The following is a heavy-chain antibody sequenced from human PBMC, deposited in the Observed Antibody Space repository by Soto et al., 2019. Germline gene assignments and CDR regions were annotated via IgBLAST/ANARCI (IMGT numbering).Heavy chain of an antibody. J-gene: IGHJ6*02. V-gene: IGHV1-69*12. D-gene: IGHD2-15*01. CDR2: IIPIFGTA. CDR3: ARDSGDCSGSSCYHYGMDV. CDR1: GGTFSSYA. Sequence: QVQLVQSGAEVKKPGSSVKVSCKASGGTFSSYAISWVRQAPGQGLEWMGGIIPIFGTANYAQKFQGRVTITADESTSTAYMELSSLRSEDTAVYYCARDSGDCSGSSCYHYGMDVWGQGTTVTVSS.